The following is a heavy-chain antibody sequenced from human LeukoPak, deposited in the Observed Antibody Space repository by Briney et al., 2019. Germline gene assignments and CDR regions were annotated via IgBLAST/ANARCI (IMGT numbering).Heavy chain of an antibody. CDR3: ATDYYGSGSYYKGEVDY. CDR1: GFTFSSYG. J-gene: IGHJ4*02. Sequence: GRSLRLSCAASGFTFSSYGMHWVRQAPGKGLEWVAGICYDGSNKYYADSVKGRFTISRDNSKNTLYLQMNSLRAEDTAVYSCATDYYGSGSYYKGEVDYWGQGTLVTVSS. D-gene: IGHD3-10*01. V-gene: IGHV3-33*01. CDR2: ICYDGSNK.